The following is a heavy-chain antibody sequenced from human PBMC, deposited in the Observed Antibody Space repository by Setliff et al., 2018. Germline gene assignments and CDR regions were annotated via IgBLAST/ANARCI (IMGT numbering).Heavy chain of an antibody. Sequence: PGGSLRLSCAASGFIFSDFGMHWVRQTPGKGLEWVAFVRNDGSKTYYGDSVKGRFTISRDNSKKTLDLQMNSLRPEDTAVYYCAKGDTPMSPFLISGWGPGTRVTVSS. D-gene: IGHD5-18*01. V-gene: IGHV3-30*02. CDR3: AKGDTPMSPFLISG. CDR1: GFIFSDFG. J-gene: IGHJ4*02. CDR2: VRNDGSKT.